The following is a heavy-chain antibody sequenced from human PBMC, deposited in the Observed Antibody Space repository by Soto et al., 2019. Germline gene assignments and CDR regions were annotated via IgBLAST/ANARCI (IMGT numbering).Heavy chain of an antibody. D-gene: IGHD3-22*01. Sequence: SLRLSCAASGFTFDDYGMSWVRQAPGKGLEWVSGINWNGGSTGYADSVKGRFTISRDNSKNTLYLQMNSLRAEDTAVYYCAKDLITMIVVPYGMDVWGQGTTVTVSS. J-gene: IGHJ6*02. CDR1: GFTFDDYG. CDR2: INWNGGST. V-gene: IGHV3-20*04. CDR3: AKDLITMIVVPYGMDV.